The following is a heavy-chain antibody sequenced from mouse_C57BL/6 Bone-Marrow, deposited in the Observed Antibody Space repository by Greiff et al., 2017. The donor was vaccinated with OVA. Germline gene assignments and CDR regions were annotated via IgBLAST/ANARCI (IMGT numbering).Heavy chain of an antibody. J-gene: IGHJ1*03. CDR3: VRHGGNWYYDI. V-gene: IGHV10-1*01. CDR1: GFSFNTYA. Sequence: EVMLVESGGGLVQPKGSLKLSCAASGFSFNTYAMNWVRQAPGKGLEWVARIRSKSNNYATYYADSVKDRFTNSRDESESMLYLQMNNLKTEDTAMYYCVRHGGNWYYDIWDTGTTVTVSS. D-gene: IGHD1-1*02. CDR2: IRSKSNNYAT.